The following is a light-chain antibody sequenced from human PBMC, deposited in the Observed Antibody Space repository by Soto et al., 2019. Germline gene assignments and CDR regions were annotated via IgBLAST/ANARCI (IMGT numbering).Light chain of an antibody. CDR3: QSYDNGLSWV. V-gene: IGLV1-40*01. CDR2: GNT. CDR1: SSNIGAGYD. J-gene: IGLJ3*02. Sequence: QSVLTQPPSVSGAPGQRVTISCTGSSSNIGAGYDVHWYLQLPGTAPKLLIYGNTNRPSGVPDRFSGSKSGTSASLAITGLQAEDEADYYCQSYDNGLSWVFGGGTKLTVL.